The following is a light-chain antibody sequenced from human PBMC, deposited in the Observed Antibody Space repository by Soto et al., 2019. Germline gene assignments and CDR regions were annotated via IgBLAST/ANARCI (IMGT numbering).Light chain of an antibody. CDR3: SSYAVSRISWV. CDR2: EGS. CDR1: SSDVGSYNL. J-gene: IGLJ3*02. Sequence: QSVLTQPASVSGSPGQSITISCTGTSSDVGSYNLVSWYQQHPGKAPKVMIYEGSKRPSGVSNRFSGSKSGNTASLTISGLQAEEEADYSCSSYAVSRISWVFGGGPNLTVL. V-gene: IGLV2-23*01.